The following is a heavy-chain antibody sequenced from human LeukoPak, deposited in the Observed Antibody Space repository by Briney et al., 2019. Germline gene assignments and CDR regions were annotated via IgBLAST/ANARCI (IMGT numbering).Heavy chain of an antibody. Sequence: GGSLRLSCAASGFTFSDYYMSWIRQAPGKGLEWISYISSSGSTIYYADSVKGRFTISRDNAKNSLYLQMSSLRAEDTAVYYCARAAADTMGYFQHWGQGTLVTVSS. D-gene: IGHD6-13*01. J-gene: IGHJ1*01. V-gene: IGHV3-11*01. CDR3: ARAAADTMGYFQH. CDR2: ISSSGSTI. CDR1: GFTFSDYY.